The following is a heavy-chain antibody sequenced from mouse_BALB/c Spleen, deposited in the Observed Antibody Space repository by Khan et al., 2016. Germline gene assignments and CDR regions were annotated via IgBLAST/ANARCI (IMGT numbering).Heavy chain of an antibody. CDR2: IYPGSGST. CDR1: GYTFTDYV. J-gene: IGHJ3*01. CDR3: ARADAGRFAY. Sequence: QVQLQQPGPELVKPGASVKMSCKASGYTFTDYVISWVKQRTGQGLEWIGEIYPGSGSTYYNEKFKGKATLTADKSSNTAYMQLSSLTSEDSAVYFCARADAGRFAYWGQGTLVTVSA. V-gene: IGHV1-77*01.